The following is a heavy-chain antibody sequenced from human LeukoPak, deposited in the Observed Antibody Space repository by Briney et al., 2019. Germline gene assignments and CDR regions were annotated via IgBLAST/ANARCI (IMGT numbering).Heavy chain of an antibody. CDR1: GFTFGDYA. D-gene: IGHD5-18*01. Sequence: PGGSLRLSCTASGFTFGDYAMSWVRQAPGKGLEWVGFIRSKAYGGTTEYAASVKGRFTISRDDSKSIAYLQMNSLKTEDTAVYYCTREDVDTAMLSVGNWFDPWGQGTLVTVSS. V-gene: IGHV3-49*04. CDR2: IRSKAYGGTT. CDR3: TREDVDTAMLSVGNWFDP. J-gene: IGHJ5*02.